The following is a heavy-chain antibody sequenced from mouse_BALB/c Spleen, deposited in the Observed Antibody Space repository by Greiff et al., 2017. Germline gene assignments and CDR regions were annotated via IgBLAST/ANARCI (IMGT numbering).Heavy chain of an antibody. Sequence: DVMLVESGGGLVKPGGSLKLSCAASGFTFSSYAMSWVRQSPEKRLEWVAEISSGGSYTYYPDTVTGRFTISRDNAKNTLYLEMSSLRSEDTAMYYCARDGGGRGAYWGQGTLVTVSA. CDR1: GFTFSSYA. J-gene: IGHJ3*01. D-gene: IGHD3-3*01. V-gene: IGHV5-9-4*01. CDR2: ISSGGSYT. CDR3: ARDGGGRGAY.